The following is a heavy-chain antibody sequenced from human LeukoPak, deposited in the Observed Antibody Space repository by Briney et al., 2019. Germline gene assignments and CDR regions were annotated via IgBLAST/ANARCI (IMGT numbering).Heavy chain of an antibody. CDR1: GFTFSSYS. CDR3: ARDGGVSRNYYGNAVGSWFDL. J-gene: IGHJ5*02. Sequence: PGGSLRLSCAASGFTFSSYSMNWVRQAPGKGLEWVSSISSSGSTTYYADSVKGRFTISRDNAKNSLHLQMNSLRVEDTAVYYCARDGGVSRNYYGNAVGSWFDLWGQGTLVTVSS. CDR2: ISSSGSTT. V-gene: IGHV3-48*04. D-gene: IGHD1-26*01.